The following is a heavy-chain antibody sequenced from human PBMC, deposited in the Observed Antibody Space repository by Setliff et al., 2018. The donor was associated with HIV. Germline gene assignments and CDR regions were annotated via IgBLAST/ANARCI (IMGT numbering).Heavy chain of an antibody. J-gene: IGHJ4*02. CDR3: AALPTGIQLWAH. Sequence: SETLSLTCTVSGGSISSSSYYWGWIRQPPGKGLEWIGSIYYSGSTYYNPSLKSRVTISVDTSKNQFSLKLSSVTAADTAVYYCAALPTGIQLWAHWGQGTLVPVSS. D-gene: IGHD5-18*01. CDR2: IYYSGST. V-gene: IGHV4-39*01. CDR1: GGSISSSSYY.